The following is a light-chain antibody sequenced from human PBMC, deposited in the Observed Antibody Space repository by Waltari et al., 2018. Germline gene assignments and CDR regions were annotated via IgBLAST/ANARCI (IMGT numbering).Light chain of an antibody. CDR2: GRG. CDR3: AAWDDNVNGRVL. Sequence: QSQLTQPPSASGTPGQRVTISCSGSDSNIGSNTVNWYQHLPGTAPKLLVYGRGQRPSEVADRFSASKAGTSASLAISGLQSEDEATYYCAAWDDNVNGRVLFGGGTKLTVL. V-gene: IGLV1-44*01. J-gene: IGLJ2*01. CDR1: DSNIGSNT.